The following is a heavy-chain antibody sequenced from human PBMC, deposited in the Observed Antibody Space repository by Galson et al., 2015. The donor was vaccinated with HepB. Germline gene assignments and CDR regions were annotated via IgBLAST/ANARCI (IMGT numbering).Heavy chain of an antibody. J-gene: IGHJ4*02. CDR3: ASSAMVLFREIDY. D-gene: IGHD5-18*01. Sequence: SVKLSCKASGGTFSSYTISWVRQAPGQGLEWMGRIIPILGIANYAQKFQGRVTITADKSTSTAYMELSSLRSEDTAVYYCASSAMVLFREIDYWGQGTLVTVSS. CDR1: GGTFSSYT. V-gene: IGHV1-69*02. CDR2: IIPILGIA.